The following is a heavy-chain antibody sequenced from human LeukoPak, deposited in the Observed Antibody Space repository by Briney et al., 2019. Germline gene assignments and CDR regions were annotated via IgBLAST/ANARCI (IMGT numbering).Heavy chain of an antibody. CDR3: VRDRRDGYKYDY. CDR1: GVSISGNRYY. Sequence: SETLSLTCVVSGVSISGNRYYWGWIRQPPGRGLEWIGSIYYSGSTYYNSSLESRVAISVDTSKNQFSLNLRSVTAADTAVYYCVRDRRDGYKYDYWGQGILVTVSS. V-gene: IGHV4-39*07. D-gene: IGHD5-24*01. J-gene: IGHJ4*02. CDR2: IYYSGST.